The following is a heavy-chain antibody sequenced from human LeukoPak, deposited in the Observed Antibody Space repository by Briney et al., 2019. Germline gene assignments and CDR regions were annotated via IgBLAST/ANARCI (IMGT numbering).Heavy chain of an antibody. CDR1: GFTFSSYV. CDR2: IDSSGVTT. V-gene: IGHV3-23*01. Sequence: GGSLRLSCAASGFTFSSYVMNWVRRPPGKGLEWVSTIDSSGVTTIYADSVKGRFTISRDISANTLYLHVNSLRAEDTAEYYCARTERFDSWGQGTLVAVSS. J-gene: IGHJ4*02. D-gene: IGHD1-14*01. CDR3: ARTERFDS.